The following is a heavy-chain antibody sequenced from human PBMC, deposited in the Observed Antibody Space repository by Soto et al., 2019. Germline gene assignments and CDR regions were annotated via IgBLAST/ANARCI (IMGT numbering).Heavy chain of an antibody. CDR2: IIPIFGTA. D-gene: IGHD6-13*01. J-gene: IGHJ5*02. CDR3: ARDGTPRQQLSWFDP. Sequence: GASVKVSCKASGGTFSSYAISWVRQAPGQGLEWMGGIIPIFGTANYAQKFQGRVTITADESTSTAYMELSSLRSEDTAVYYCARDGTPRQQLSWFDPWRQGTLVTVSS. V-gene: IGHV1-69*13. CDR1: GGTFSSYA.